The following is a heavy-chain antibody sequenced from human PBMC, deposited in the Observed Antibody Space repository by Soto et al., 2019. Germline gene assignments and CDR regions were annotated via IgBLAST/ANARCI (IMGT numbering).Heavy chain of an antibody. D-gene: IGHD2-21*02. CDR2: IYYSGST. J-gene: IGHJ6*02. CDR3: ARVCGGDCHYGMDA. Sequence: QVQLQESGPGLVKPSQTLSLTCTVSGGSISSGGYYWTWIRQHPGKGLEWIGYIYYSGSTYYNPSLKSRVTISVDTSKNQFSLKVSSVTAADTAVYYCARVCGGDCHYGMDAWGQGTTVTVSS. CDR1: GGSISSGGYY. V-gene: IGHV4-31*03.